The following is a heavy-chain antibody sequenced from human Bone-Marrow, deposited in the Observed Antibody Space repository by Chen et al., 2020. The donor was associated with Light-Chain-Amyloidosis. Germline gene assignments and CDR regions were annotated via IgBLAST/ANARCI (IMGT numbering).Heavy chain of an antibody. CDR3: AKIYNASAH. Sequence: QEQLVQSGGGLVQPGTSLRLSCAASGFTFSDFGMHWVRQAPGRGLAWLAVSSYDGKHKYYGDSARGRFTIARDNSENMLFLQLNSLRIEHTALYYCAKIYNASAHWGQGALVTVSS. D-gene: IGHD3-10*01. CDR1: GFTFSDFG. V-gene: IGHV3-30*18. J-gene: IGHJ4*02. CDR2: SSYDGKHK.